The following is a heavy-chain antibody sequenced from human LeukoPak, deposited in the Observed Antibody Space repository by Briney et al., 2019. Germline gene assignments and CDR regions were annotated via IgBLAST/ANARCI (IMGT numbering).Heavy chain of an antibody. V-gene: IGHV1-46*01. J-gene: IGHJ5*02. CDR2: INPSGGST. D-gene: IGHD1-26*01. CDR3: ARDNSVGGIAWWFAP. CDR1: GYTFTSYY. Sequence: ASVKVSCKASGYTFTSYYMHWVRQAPGQGLEWMGIINPSGGSTSYAQKFQGRVTLTRDMSATTDYMELSSLTSEDTAVYYCARDNSVGGIAWWFAPWGQGTLVTVSS.